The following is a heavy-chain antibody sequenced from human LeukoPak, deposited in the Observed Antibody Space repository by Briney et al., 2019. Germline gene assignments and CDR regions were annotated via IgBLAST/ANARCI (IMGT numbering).Heavy chain of an antibody. D-gene: IGHD3-10*01. CDR1: GFTFSDYA. Sequence: GGSLRLSCAASGFTFSDYAMHWVRQAPGKGLEWVAFVLFDGTNEQYTDSVKGRFSISRDNSNNTLYLQMSSLTAEDTAVYYCAKDRYGSGANYFDYWGQGTLVTVSS. V-gene: IGHV3-30*04. J-gene: IGHJ4*02. CDR2: VLFDGTNE. CDR3: AKDRYGSGANYFDY.